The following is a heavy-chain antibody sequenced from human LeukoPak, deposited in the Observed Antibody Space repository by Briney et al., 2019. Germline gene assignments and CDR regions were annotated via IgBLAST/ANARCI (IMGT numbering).Heavy chain of an antibody. Sequence: ASVKVSCKTSGYSFTDYYMHWVRQAPGQGLEWMGWINPNSGGTSSAQKFQGRVTMTRDTSITTVYMEVSWLTSDDTAIYYCARADRLHGGPYLIGPWGQGTLVTISS. V-gene: IGHV1-2*02. J-gene: IGHJ5*02. CDR1: GYSFTDYY. CDR3: ARADRLHGGPYLIGP. D-gene: IGHD2-21*01. CDR2: INPNSGGT.